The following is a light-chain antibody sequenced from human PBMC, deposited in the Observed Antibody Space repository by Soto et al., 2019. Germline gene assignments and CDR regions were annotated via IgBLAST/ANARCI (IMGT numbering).Light chain of an antibody. CDR3: QQTYSTPYT. V-gene: IGKV1-39*01. CDR2: AAS. CDR1: QNISSY. J-gene: IGKJ2*01. Sequence: DIQMTQSPSSLSASVGDRVTITCRASQNISSYLNWYQQKPGKAPKLLIYAASSLQSGVPSRFSGSGSGTDFTLIISSLQPEDFATYSCQQTYSTPYTFGQGTKLEIK.